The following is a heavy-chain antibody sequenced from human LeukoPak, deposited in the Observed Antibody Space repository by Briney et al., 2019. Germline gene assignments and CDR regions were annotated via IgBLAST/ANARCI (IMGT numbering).Heavy chain of an antibody. CDR1: GFIFRNYA. Sequence: GGSLTLSCAASGFIFRNYAMNWVRQAPGKGLEWVSNIWGSGDRTYYADSVKGRFIISRDNSKNTLYLQMSGLRADDTAVYYCAKRGPGSPQSGKYYFDYWGQGTLVTVSS. D-gene: IGHD3-10*01. V-gene: IGHV3-23*01. J-gene: IGHJ4*02. CDR3: AKRGPGSPQSGKYYFDY. CDR2: IWGSGDRT.